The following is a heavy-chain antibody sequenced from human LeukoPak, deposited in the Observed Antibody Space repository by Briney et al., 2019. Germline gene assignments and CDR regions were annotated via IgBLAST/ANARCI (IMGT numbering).Heavy chain of an antibody. D-gene: IGHD3-22*01. CDR2: IDNSGRTI. J-gene: IGHJ4*02. CDR3: VRGDSRDY. CDR1: GFTFSTYT. V-gene: IGHV3-21*01. Sequence: GGSLRLSCAASGFTFSTYTMNWVRQAPGKGLEWVSSIDNSGRTIYYAESVKGRFTISRDNAKIYLYLQMNSLRAEDTAVYYCVRGDSRDYWGQGTLVTVSS.